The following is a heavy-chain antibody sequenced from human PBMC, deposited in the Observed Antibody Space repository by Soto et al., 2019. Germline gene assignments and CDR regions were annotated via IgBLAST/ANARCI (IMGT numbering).Heavy chain of an antibody. CDR1: GYTFTSYY. D-gene: IGHD3-10*01. CDR2: INPSGGST. Sequence: ASVKVSCKASGYTFTSYYMHWVRQAPGQGIEWMGIINPSGGSTSYPQKFQGRVTMTRDTSTSTVYMELSSLRSEDTAVYYCARDRKDVGSGSYSGYGMDVWGQGPTVTVSS. CDR3: ARDRKDVGSGSYSGYGMDV. V-gene: IGHV1-46*01. J-gene: IGHJ6*02.